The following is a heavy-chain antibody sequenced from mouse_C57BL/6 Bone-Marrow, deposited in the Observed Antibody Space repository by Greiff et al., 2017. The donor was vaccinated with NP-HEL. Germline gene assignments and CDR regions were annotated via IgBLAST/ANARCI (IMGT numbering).Heavy chain of an antibody. Sequence: QVQLQQPGAELVKPGASVKLSCKASGYTFTSYWMPWVKQRPGQGLEWIGMIHPNSGSTNYNEKFKSKATLTVDKSSSTAYMQLSSLTSEDSAVYYCARGGYYGSSYYFDYWGQGTTLTVSS. CDR2: IHPNSGST. CDR1: GYTFTSYW. V-gene: IGHV1-64*01. CDR3: ARGGYYGSSYYFDY. D-gene: IGHD1-1*01. J-gene: IGHJ2*01.